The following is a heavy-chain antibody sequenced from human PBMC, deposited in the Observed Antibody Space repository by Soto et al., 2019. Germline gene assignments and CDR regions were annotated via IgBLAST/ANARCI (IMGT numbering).Heavy chain of an antibody. D-gene: IGHD1-1*01. V-gene: IGHV3-30*18. J-gene: IGHJ3*02. CDR2: ISYDGSNK. CDR3: TNRYPVRDAFDI. Sequence: QVQLVESWGGVVRPGRSLRLSCEASVLTFSIYCMHWVRQAPGKGLEWVAIISYDGSNKYYADSVKGRFTISRDNSKNTLYLQMNSLRAEDTAIYYCTNRYPVRDAFDIWGQGTMVNVSS. CDR1: VLTFSIYC.